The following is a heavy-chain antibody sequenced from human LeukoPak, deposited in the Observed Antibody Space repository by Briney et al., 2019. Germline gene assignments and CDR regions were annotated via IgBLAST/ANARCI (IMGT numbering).Heavy chain of an antibody. CDR2: MDTDGRTT. Sequence: PGGSLRLSCVVSGFPFGNFWMHWVRQVPGKGLVWVARMDTDGRTTDYADSVKGRFTISRDNARNTLYLQMRSLRADGTALYYCATDVTGSEDRWGQGTLVTVSS. CDR3: ATDVTGSEDR. CDR1: GFPFGNFW. J-gene: IGHJ5*02. D-gene: IGHD6-25*01. V-gene: IGHV3-74*01.